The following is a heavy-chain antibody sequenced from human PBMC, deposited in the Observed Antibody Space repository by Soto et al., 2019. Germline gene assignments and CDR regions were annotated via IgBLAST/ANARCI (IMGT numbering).Heavy chain of an antibody. J-gene: IGHJ2*01. D-gene: IGHD1-26*01. V-gene: IGHV4-31*03. CDR2: IYYSGST. Sequence: QVQLQESGPGLVKPSQTLSLTCTVSGGSISSGGYYWSWIRQHPGKGLEWIGYIYYSGSTYYNPSLKSRVTISVDTSKNQFSLKLSSVTAADTAVYYCARDRGSSKEPYWYFDLWGRGTLVTVSS. CDR3: ARDRGSSKEPYWYFDL. CDR1: GGSISSGGYY.